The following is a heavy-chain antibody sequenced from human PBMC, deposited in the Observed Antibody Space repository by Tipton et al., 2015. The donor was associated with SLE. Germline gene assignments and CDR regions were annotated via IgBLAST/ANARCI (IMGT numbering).Heavy chain of an antibody. CDR3: AKEAVAGTRYFDL. Sequence: SLRLSCAASGFTFINHAMTWVRQAPGKGLECVAIISGSGATTNYAESVKGRFTISRDNSKNTLYLQMSSLRVDDTAVYYCAKEAVAGTRYFDLWGRGTLVSVSS. CDR1: GFTFINHA. V-gene: IGHV3-23*01. CDR2: ISGSGATT. J-gene: IGHJ2*01. D-gene: IGHD6-19*01.